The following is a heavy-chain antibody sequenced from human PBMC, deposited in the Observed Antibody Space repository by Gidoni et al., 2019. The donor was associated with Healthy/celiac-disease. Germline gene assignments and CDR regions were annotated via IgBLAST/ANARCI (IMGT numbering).Heavy chain of an antibody. Sequence: EVQLVESGGGLVQPGGSLRLSCAASGFTFSSYAMSWVRQAPGKGLEWVSAISGSGGSTYYADSVKGRFTISRDNSKNTLYLQMNSLRAEDTAVYYCAKPPTSAKQQLVAYYFDYWGQGTLVTVSS. CDR2: ISGSGGST. CDR3: AKPPTSAKQQLVAYYFDY. J-gene: IGHJ4*02. D-gene: IGHD6-13*01. CDR1: GFTFSSYA. V-gene: IGHV3-23*04.